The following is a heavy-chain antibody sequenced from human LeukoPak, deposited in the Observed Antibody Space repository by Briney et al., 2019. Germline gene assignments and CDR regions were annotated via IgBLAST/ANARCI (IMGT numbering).Heavy chain of an antibody. Sequence: SETLSLTCTVSGGSISSYYWSWLRQPPGKGLEWIGYIYYSGSTNYNPSLKSRVIISADTSKNQISLKLSSVTAADTAVYYCARHPPGGFGELLRLDYWGQGTLVTVSS. V-gene: IGHV4-59*08. CDR2: IYYSGST. J-gene: IGHJ4*02. CDR1: GGSISSYY. D-gene: IGHD3-10*01. CDR3: ARHPPGGFGELLRLDY.